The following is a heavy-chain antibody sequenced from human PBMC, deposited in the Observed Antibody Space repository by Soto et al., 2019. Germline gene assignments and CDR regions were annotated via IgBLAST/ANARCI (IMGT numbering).Heavy chain of an antibody. J-gene: IGHJ4*02. V-gene: IGHV3-15*01. CDR1: GITFTNAW. Sequence: EVQLVESGGDLVKPGGCLRLSCAASGITFTNAWMSWVHQAPGKGLEWVGRIKSRVDGGAADYAAPVKGRFTISRDDSTDTLFLQMNNLEAEDTAVYYCTTDPGDYEDFWGQGTLVTVSS. D-gene: IGHD4-17*01. CDR3: TTDPGDYEDF. CDR2: IKSRVDGGAA.